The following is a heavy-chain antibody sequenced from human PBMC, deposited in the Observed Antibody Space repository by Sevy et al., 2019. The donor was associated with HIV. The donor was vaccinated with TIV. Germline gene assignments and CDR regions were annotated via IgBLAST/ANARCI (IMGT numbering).Heavy chain of an antibody. CDR1: GFTFSHYW. V-gene: IGHV3-74*01. J-gene: IGHJ3*02. D-gene: IGHD1-26*01. CDR2: INGDGSSK. CDR3: ASDGVVGATAAFDI. Sequence: GGSLRLSCAASGFTFSHYWMHWVRQAPGKGLVWVSRINGDGSSKNYADSVKGRFIISRDNAKNTLYLQMNSLRADDTAVFYGASDGVVGATAAFDIWGQGTMVTVSS.